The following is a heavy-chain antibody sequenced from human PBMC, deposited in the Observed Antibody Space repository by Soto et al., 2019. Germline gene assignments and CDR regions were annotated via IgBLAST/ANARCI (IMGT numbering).Heavy chain of an antibody. J-gene: IGHJ4*02. CDR1: GGSISSYY. CDR3: ARETPGYDSSGYYPYFDY. CDR2: IYTSGST. D-gene: IGHD3-22*01. Sequence: SETLSLTCTVSGGSISSYYWSWIRQPAGKGLEWIGRIYTSGSTNYNPSLKSRVTMSVDTSKNQFSLKLSSVTAADTAVYYCARETPGYDSSGYYPYFDYWGQGTLVTVSS. V-gene: IGHV4-4*07.